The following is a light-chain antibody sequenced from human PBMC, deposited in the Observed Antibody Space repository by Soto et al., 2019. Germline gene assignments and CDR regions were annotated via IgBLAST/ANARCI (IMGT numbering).Light chain of an antibody. J-gene: IGKJ1*01. CDR1: QSISSW. Sequence: DILMTQSPSTLSASVGDRVTITCRASQSISSWLAWYQQKPGKAPKLLIYDASSLESGVPSRFSGSGSGTEFTLTIISLQPDDFATYYCQQYNSYWTFGQGTKVEIK. CDR3: QQYNSYWT. V-gene: IGKV1-5*01. CDR2: DAS.